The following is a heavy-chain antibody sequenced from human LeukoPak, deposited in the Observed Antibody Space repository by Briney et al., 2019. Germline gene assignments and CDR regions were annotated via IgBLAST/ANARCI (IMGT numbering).Heavy chain of an antibody. Sequence: GGSLRLSCAASGFTFSSYWMSWVRQAPEKGLEWVANIKQDGSEKYYVDSVKGRFTISRDNAKNSLYLQMNSLRAEDTAVYYCARVSTYYDFWSGHYYFDYWGQGTLVTVSS. CDR3: ARVSTYYDFWSGHYYFDY. J-gene: IGHJ4*02. CDR1: GFTFSSYW. D-gene: IGHD3-3*01. CDR2: IKQDGSEK. V-gene: IGHV3-7*01.